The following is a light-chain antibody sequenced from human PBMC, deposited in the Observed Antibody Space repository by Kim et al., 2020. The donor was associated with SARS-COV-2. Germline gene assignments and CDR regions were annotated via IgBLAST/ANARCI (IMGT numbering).Light chain of an antibody. V-gene: IGKV3-11*01. Sequence: LSPRERATLSCRASQSISRYLGWYQQKPGQAPRLLISDAANRATGIPARFSGSGSGTDFTLTINSLEPEDFAVYYCQQRSSWPLTFGGGTKVDIK. CDR2: DAA. CDR1: QSISRY. J-gene: IGKJ4*01. CDR3: QQRSSWPLT.